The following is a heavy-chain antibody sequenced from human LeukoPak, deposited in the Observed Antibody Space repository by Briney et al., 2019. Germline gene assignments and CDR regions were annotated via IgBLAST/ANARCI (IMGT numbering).Heavy chain of an antibody. CDR2: INHSGST. Sequence: SETLSLTCAVYGGSFSGYYWSWIRQPPGKGLEWIGEINHSGSTNYNPSLKSRVTISVDTSKNQFSLKLSSVTAADTAVYYCASNPCSSTSCYTFYWGQGTLVTVSS. CDR1: GGSFSGYY. CDR3: ASNPCSSTSCYTFY. V-gene: IGHV4-34*01. D-gene: IGHD2-2*02. J-gene: IGHJ4*02.